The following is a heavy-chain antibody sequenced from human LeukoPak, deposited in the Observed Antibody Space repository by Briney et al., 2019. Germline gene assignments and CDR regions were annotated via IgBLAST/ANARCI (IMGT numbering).Heavy chain of an antibody. D-gene: IGHD6-13*01. Sequence: SETLSLTCTVSGGSISSYYWSWIRQPAGKGLEWIGRIYTSGSTNYNPSLKSRVTMSVNTSKNQCSLKLSSVTVADTAVYYFAGDPQYSRSWYFWGQGNLVTVPS. CDR1: GGSISSYY. V-gene: IGHV4-4*07. CDR3: AGDPQYSRSWYF. CDR2: IYTSGST. J-gene: IGHJ4*02.